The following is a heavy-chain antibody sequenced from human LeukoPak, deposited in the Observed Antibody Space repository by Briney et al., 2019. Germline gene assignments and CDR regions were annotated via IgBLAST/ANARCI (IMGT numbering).Heavy chain of an antibody. CDR2: ISYDGSNK. V-gene: IGHV3-30-3*01. CDR3: ARDPHKYSSGWYNWFDP. Sequence: GGSLRLSCAASGFTFSSYAMHWVRQAPGKGLEWVAVISYDGSNKYYADSVKGRFTISRDNSKNTLYLQMNGLRAEDTAVYYCARDPHKYSSGWYNWFDPWGQGTLVTVSS. CDR1: GFTFSSYA. J-gene: IGHJ5*02. D-gene: IGHD6-19*01.